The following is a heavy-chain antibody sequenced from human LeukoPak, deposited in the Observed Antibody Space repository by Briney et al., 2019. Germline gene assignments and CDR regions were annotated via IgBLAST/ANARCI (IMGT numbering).Heavy chain of an antibody. Sequence: ASVKVSCKASGYTFTGYYMHWVRQAPGQGLEWMGWINPNSGGTNYAQKFQGRVTMTRDTSISTAYMELSRLRSDDTAVYYCARGSGGGGKWFGEGFLLIDYWGQGTLVTVSS. J-gene: IGHJ4*02. D-gene: IGHD3-10*01. V-gene: IGHV1-2*02. CDR3: ARGSGGGGKWFGEGFLLIDY. CDR2: INPNSGGT. CDR1: GYTFTGYY.